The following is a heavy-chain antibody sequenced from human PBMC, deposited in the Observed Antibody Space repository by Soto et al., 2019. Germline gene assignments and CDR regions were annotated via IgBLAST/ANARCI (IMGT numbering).Heavy chain of an antibody. CDR3: ARDLTTVTTV. D-gene: IGHD4-17*01. J-gene: IGHJ4*02. CDR2: ISSSSYI. CDR1: GFTFSSYS. Sequence: GGSLILSCAASGFTFSSYSMNWVRQAPGKGLEWVSSISSSSYIYYADSVKGRFTISRDNAKNSLYLQMNSLRAEDTAVYYCARDLTTVTTVWGQGTLVTVSS. V-gene: IGHV3-21*01.